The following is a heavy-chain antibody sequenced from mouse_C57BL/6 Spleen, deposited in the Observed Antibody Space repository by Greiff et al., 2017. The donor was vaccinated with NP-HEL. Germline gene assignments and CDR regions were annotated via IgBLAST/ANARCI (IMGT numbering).Heavy chain of an antibody. J-gene: IGHJ1*03. CDR1: GYTFTNYW. Sequence: VQLQQSGAELVRPGTSVKMSCKASGYTFTNYWIGWVKQRPGHGLAWIGDIYPGGGYTNYNEKFKGKATLTGDKSSGTASMQFISLTSEDSAICYCATYSNYECFYVWGTGTTVTVSS. CDR3: ATYSNYECFYV. CDR2: IYPGGGYT. V-gene: IGHV1-63*01. D-gene: IGHD2-5*01.